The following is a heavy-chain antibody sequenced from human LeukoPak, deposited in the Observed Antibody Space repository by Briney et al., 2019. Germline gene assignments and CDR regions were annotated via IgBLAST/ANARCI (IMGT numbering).Heavy chain of an antibody. V-gene: IGHV3-21*01. J-gene: IGHJ4*02. CDR3: AGDKIVGATVFDY. CDR1: GFTFSSYN. D-gene: IGHD1-26*01. CDR2: ISSSSSYI. Sequence: GGSLRLSCAASGFTFSSYNMNWVRQAPGKGLEWVSSISSSSSYIYYADSVKGRFTISRDNAKNSLYLQMNSLRAEDTAVYYCAGDKIVGATVFDYWGQGSLVTVSS.